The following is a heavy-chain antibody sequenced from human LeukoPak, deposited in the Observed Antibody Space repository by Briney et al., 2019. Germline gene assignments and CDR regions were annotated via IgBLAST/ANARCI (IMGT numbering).Heavy chain of an antibody. V-gene: IGHV1-46*01. Sequence: ASVKVSCEASAYIFTSYYTHWVRQAPGQGLEWMGVINPSGGSTSYSQNFQGRVTMTRDTSTSTVYMELSSLRSEDTAVYYCAREGFPPKISDFWSGLGPYYYYGMDVWGQGTTVTVSS. CDR2: INPSGGST. D-gene: IGHD3-3*01. CDR1: AYIFTSYY. J-gene: IGHJ6*02. CDR3: AREGFPPKISDFWSGLGPYYYYGMDV.